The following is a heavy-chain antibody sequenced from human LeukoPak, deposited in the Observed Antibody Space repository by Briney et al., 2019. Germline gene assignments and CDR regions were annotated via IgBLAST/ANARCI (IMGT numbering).Heavy chain of an antibody. CDR3: AREGYDFDRTYYFDY. CDR1: GGTFSSYA. CDR2: IIPILGIA. D-gene: IGHD3-3*01. V-gene: IGHV1-69*04. J-gene: IGHJ4*02. Sequence: ASVKVSCKASGGTFSSYAISWVRQAPGQGLEWMGRIIPILGIANYAQKFQGRVTITADKSTSTAYMELSSLRSEDTAVYYCAREGYDFDRTYYFDYWGQGTLVTVSS.